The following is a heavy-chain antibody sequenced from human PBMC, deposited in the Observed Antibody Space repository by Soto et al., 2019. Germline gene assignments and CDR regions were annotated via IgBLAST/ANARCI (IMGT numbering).Heavy chain of an antibody. J-gene: IGHJ4*02. CDR3: ARVVRSRRYVL. Sequence: QVQLVESGGGVVQPGRSLRLSCAASGFTFRNYGMHWVRQAPGKGLEWLAVIWYDGSNKYYADSVKGRFTVSRVNSKNALYLEMNRMRAEGTAVYYCARVVRSRRYVLWGQGMLVIVST. CDR1: GFTFRNYG. CDR2: IWYDGSNK. V-gene: IGHV3-33*01. D-gene: IGHD3-10*02.